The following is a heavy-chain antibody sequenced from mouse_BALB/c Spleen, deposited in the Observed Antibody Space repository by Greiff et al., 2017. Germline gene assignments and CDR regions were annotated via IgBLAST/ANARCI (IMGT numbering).Heavy chain of an antibody. CDR3: ALFTTAGAY. J-gene: IGHJ3*01. CDR2: IDPENGNT. Sequence: EVQLQQSGAELVRPGALVKLSCKASGFNIKDYYMHWVKQRPEQGLEWIGWIDPENGNTIYDPKFQGKASITADTSSNTAYLQLSSLTSEDTAVYYCALFTTAGAYWGQGTLVTVSA. D-gene: IGHD1-2*01. V-gene: IGHV14-1*02. CDR1: GFNIKDYY.